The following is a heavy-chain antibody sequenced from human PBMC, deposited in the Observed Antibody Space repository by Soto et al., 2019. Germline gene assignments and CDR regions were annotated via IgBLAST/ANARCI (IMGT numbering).Heavy chain of an antibody. CDR3: ARDARNADYDY. V-gene: IGHV3-48*02. J-gene: IGHJ4*02. CDR2: IHGTRSII. D-gene: IGHD3-16*01. CDR1: GFTFSSHA. Sequence: EVQLVESGGGLVQPGGSLKLSCAVSGFTFSSHAMNWVRQAPGKGLEWVAYIHGTRSIIYYADSVKCRFTISRDNAKNSLYLQMDSVGDEATALDYCARDARNADYDYWGQGNLVSVSS.